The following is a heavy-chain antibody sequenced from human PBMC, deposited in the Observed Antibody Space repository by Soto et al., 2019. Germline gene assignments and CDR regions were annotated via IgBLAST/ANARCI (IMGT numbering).Heavy chain of an antibody. CDR2: IYHSGST. CDR1: GGSISSGGYS. D-gene: IGHD6-13*01. V-gene: IGHV4-30-2*03. CDR3: ARHSSSAVDAFDI. Sequence: SETLSLTCAVSGGSISSGGYSWSWIRQPPGKGLEWIGYIYHSGSTYYNPSLKSRVTISVDTSKNQFSLKLSSVTAADTAVYYCARHSSSAVDAFDIWGQGTMVTVSS. J-gene: IGHJ3*02.